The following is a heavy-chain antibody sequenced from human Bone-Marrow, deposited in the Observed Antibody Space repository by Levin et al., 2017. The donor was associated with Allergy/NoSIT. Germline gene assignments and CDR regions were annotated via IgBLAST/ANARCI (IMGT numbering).Heavy chain of an antibody. CDR1: GFTVSSNY. V-gene: IGHV3-66*03. CDR2: IYSCGST. CDR3: ARENSSRPNWFDP. J-gene: IGHJ5*02. Sequence: GGSLRLSCAASGFTVSSNYMSWVRQAPGKGLEWVSVIYSCGSTYYADSVKGRFTISRDNSKNTLYLQMNSLRAEDTAVYYCARENSSRPNWFDPWGQGTLVTVSS. D-gene: IGHD6-13*01.